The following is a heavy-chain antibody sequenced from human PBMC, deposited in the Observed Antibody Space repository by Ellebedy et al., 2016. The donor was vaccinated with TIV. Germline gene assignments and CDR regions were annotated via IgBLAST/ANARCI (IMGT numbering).Heavy chain of an antibody. CDR2: ISAYNGNT. V-gene: IGHV1-18*04. CDR3: AAGDCGGDCYSTYDY. Sequence: AASVKVSCKASGYTFTSYGISWVRQAPGQGLEWMGWISAYNGNTNYAQKLQGRVTMTTDTSTSTAYMELRSLRSDDTAVYYCAAGDCGGDCYSTYDYWGQGTLVTVSS. D-gene: IGHD2-21*02. CDR1: GYTFTSYG. J-gene: IGHJ4*02.